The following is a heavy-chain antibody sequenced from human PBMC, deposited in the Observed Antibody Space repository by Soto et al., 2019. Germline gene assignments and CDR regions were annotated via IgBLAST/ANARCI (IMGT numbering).Heavy chain of an antibody. Sequence: SGPTLVNPTQTLTLTCSFSGFSLSAYGVRVIWFRQPPEETLEWLALIHWNDDKRYSPYLKSRLTITKDTSKNQVVLTLTNLDPLDTGTYFCAHTKDSSGFLTSWGQGILVTVSS. CDR1: GFSLSAYGVR. J-gene: IGHJ5*02. CDR2: IHWNDDK. CDR3: AHTKDSSGFLTS. D-gene: IGHD3-22*01. V-gene: IGHV2-5*01.